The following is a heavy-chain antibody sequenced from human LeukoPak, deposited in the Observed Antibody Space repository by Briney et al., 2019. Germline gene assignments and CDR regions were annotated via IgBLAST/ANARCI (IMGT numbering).Heavy chain of an antibody. D-gene: IGHD3-10*01. CDR1: GGTFSSYA. J-gene: IGHJ4*02. CDR3: ARATIGELAVDYFDY. CDR2: IIPIFGTV. Sequence: SVKVSCKASGGTFSSYAISWVRQAPGQGLEWMGGIIPIFGTVNYAQKFQGRVTITADESTSTAYMELSSLRSEDTAVYYCARATIGELAVDYFDYWGQGTLVTVSS. V-gene: IGHV1-69*13.